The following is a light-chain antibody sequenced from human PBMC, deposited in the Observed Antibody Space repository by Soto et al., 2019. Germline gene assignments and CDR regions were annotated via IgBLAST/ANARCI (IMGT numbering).Light chain of an antibody. CDR2: LNN. V-gene: IGLV1-44*01. Sequence: QSVLTQPPSASGTPGQRVTISCSGSSSNIGSETVNWYQHLPGTAPKLLIYLNNQRPSGVPDRFSGSKSDTSASLAISGLQSEDEADYYCATWDDSLKRVVFGGGTKLTV. J-gene: IGLJ2*01. CDR1: SSNIGSET. CDR3: ATWDDSLKRVV.